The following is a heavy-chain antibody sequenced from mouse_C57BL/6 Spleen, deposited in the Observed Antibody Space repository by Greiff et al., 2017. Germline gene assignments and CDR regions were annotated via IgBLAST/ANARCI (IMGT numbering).Heavy chain of an antibody. CDR1: GFNIKDDY. CDR3: TTPLKGYFDY. V-gene: IGHV14-4*01. Sequence: EVQLQQSGAELVRPGASVKLSCTASGFNIKDDYMHWVKQRPEQGLEWIGWIDPENGDTEYASKFQGKATITADTPSNTAYLQLSSLTSEDTAVYYCTTPLKGYFDYWGQGTTLTVSS. CDR2: IDPENGDT. J-gene: IGHJ2*01.